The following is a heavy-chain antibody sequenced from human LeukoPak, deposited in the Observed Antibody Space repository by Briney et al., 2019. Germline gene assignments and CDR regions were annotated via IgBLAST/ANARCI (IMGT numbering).Heavy chain of an antibody. D-gene: IGHD6-13*01. J-gene: IGHJ3*02. Sequence: GGSLRLSCAASGFTFSSYGMSWVRQAPGKGLEWVSAISGSGGSTYYADSVKGRLTISRDNSKNTLYLQMNSLRAEDTAVYYCAKSVAAAGTPDAFDIWGQGTMVTVSS. V-gene: IGHV3-23*01. CDR2: ISGSGGST. CDR1: GFTFSSYG. CDR3: AKSVAAAGTPDAFDI.